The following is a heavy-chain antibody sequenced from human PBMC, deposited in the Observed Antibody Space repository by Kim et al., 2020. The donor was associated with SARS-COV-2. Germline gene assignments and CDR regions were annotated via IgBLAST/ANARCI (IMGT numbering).Heavy chain of an antibody. CDR3: AKRLTMVNNWYYFDY. Sequence: GGSLRLSCAASGFTFSNVAMTWVRQAPGKGLEWVSVIGGTTTTTYYADSVKGRFTISRDNSKNTLYLQMSSLRDEDTAVYYCAKRLTMVNNWYYFDYWGQGTLVTVSS. CDR1: GFTFSNVA. D-gene: IGHD2-21*01. CDR2: IGGTTTTT. V-gene: IGHV3-23*01. J-gene: IGHJ4*02.